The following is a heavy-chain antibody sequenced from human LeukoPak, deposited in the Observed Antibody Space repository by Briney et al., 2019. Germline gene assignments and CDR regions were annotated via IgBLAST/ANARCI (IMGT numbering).Heavy chain of an antibody. D-gene: IGHD3-3*01. CDR1: GFAFSSYS. CDR2: ISSSSSTI. V-gene: IGHV3-48*01. Sequence: GGSLRLSCAASGFAFSSYSMNWVRQAPGKGLEWVSYISSSSSTIYYADSVKGRFTISRDNAKNSLYLQMNSLRAEDTAMYYCARDGECLLYDYWGQGTLVTVSS. J-gene: IGHJ4*02. CDR3: ARDGECLLYDY.